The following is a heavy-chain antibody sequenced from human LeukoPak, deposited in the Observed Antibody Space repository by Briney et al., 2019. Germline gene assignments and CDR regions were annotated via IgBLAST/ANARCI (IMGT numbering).Heavy chain of an antibody. CDR1: GFTFSSCA. CDR2: ITGSGGSR. CDR3: AKIGEMQLRAWSDP. J-gene: IGHJ5*02. V-gene: IGHV3-23*01. Sequence: GGSLRLSCAASGFTFSSCAMSWVRQAPGKGLEWVSAITGSGGSRYYADSVKGRFTISRDNSKDTLYLQMNSLRAEDTAVYYWAKIGEMQLRAWSDPWDQGTLVNVSS. D-gene: IGHD2-2*01.